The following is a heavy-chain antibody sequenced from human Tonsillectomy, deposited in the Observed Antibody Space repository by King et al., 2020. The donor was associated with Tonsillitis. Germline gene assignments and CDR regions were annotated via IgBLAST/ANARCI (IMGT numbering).Heavy chain of an antibody. D-gene: IGHD6-19*01. J-gene: IGHJ4*02. CDR3: ARVAAHYSSAAIDY. Sequence: VQLVESGGGLVQPGGSLRLSCAASGFTFSSYEMNWVRQAPGKGLEWVSYISSSGSTIYYADSVKGRFTISRDNAKNYLYLQMKSLRAEDTAVYYCARVAAHYSSAAIDYWGQGTLVTVSS. V-gene: IGHV3-48*03. CDR2: ISSSGSTI. CDR1: GFTFSSYE.